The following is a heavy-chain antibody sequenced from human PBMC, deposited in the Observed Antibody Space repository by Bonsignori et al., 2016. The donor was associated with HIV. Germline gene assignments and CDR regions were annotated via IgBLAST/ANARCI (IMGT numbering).Heavy chain of an antibody. J-gene: IGHJ4*02. Sequence: WVRQAPGQGLEWMGWISAYNGNTNYAQKLQGRVTMTTDTSTSTAYMELRSLRSDDTAVYYCARTGRSYDFDYWGQGTLVTVSS. V-gene: IGHV1-18*01. CDR2: ISAYNGNT. D-gene: IGHD1-26*01. CDR3: ARTGRSYDFDY.